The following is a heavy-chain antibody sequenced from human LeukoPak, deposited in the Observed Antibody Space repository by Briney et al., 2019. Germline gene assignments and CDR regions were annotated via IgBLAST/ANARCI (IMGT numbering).Heavy chain of an antibody. CDR3: ARDHCSSTSCRLNWFDP. V-gene: IGHV3-21*01. CDR2: ISSSSSYI. J-gene: IGHJ5*02. CDR1: GFTFSSYS. Sequence: GGSLRLSCAASGFTFSSYSMNWVRQAPGKGLEWVSSISSSSSYIYYADSVKGRFTISRDNAKNSLYLQMNSLRAEDMAVYYCARDHCSSTSCRLNWFDPWGQGTLVTVSS. D-gene: IGHD2-2*01.